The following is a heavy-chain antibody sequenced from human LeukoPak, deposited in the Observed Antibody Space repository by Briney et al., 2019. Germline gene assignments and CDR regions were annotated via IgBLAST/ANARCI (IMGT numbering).Heavy chain of an antibody. CDR1: GYSISSGYY. V-gene: IGHV4-38-2*01. D-gene: IGHD3-10*01. J-gene: IGHJ4*02. Sequence: SETLSLTCAVSGYSISSGYYWGWIRQPPGKGLEWIGSIYHSGSTYYNPSLKSRVTISVDTSKNQFSLKLSSVTAADTAVYYCARAPYYYGSGSYPHLGNFDYWGQGTLVTVSS. CDR2: IYHSGST. CDR3: ARAPYYYGSGSYPHLGNFDY.